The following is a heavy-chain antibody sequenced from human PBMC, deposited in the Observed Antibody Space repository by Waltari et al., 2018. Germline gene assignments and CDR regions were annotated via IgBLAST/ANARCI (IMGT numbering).Heavy chain of an antibody. D-gene: IGHD3-3*01. Sequence: QVQLQESGPGLVKPSETLSLTCTVSGGSISSHYWRWIRQPPGKGLEWIGYIYYSGSTNYNPSLKSRVTISVDTSKNQFSLKLSSVTAADTAVYYCARADGSGYQEYYFDYWGQGTLVTVSS. CDR2: IYYSGST. V-gene: IGHV4-59*11. CDR1: GGSISSHY. J-gene: IGHJ4*02. CDR3: ARADGSGYQEYYFDY.